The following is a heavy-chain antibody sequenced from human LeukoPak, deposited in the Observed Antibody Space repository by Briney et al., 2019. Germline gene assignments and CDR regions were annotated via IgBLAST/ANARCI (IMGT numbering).Heavy chain of an antibody. D-gene: IGHD2-15*01. Sequence: PSETLSLTCTVSGGSISNFYRSWIRQPAGKGLEWIGRIYTSGSTNYNPSLKSRVTMSVDTSKNQFSLKMRSVTAADTAVYYCTRGALGFCSGGSCVHWFDPWGQGTLVTVSS. V-gene: IGHV4-4*07. CDR1: GGSISNFY. CDR3: TRGALGFCSGGSCVHWFDP. CDR2: IYTSGST. J-gene: IGHJ5*02.